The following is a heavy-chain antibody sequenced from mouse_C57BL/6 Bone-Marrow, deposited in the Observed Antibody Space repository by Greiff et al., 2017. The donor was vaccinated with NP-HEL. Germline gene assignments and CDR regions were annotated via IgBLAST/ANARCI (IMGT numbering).Heavy chain of an antibody. CDR3: ANGLPDY. CDR1: GYAFSSSW. J-gene: IGHJ2*01. D-gene: IGHD2-2*01. CDR2: IYPGDGDT. V-gene: IGHV1-82*01. Sequence: VQLQQSGPELVKPGASVKISCKASGYAFSSSWMNWVKQRPGKGFEWIGRIYPGDGDTNYNGKFKGKATLTADKSSSTAYMQLSSLTSEDSAVYFCANGLPDYWGQGTTLTVSS.